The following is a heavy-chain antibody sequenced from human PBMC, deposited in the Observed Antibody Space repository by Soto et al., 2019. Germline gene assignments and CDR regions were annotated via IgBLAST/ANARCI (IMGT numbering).Heavy chain of an antibody. D-gene: IGHD1-26*01. CDR1: GVSIDSGGYY. Sequence: SETLSLTCAVSGVSIDSGGYYWNWIRHLPGKGLEWIGYTSHGETTSYIPSLKSRLTISIDTSNNHVSLKLTSVTAYDTAVYYCARLGWELLSGRRYFDSWGQGTLVTVSS. V-gene: IGHV4-31*11. J-gene: IGHJ4*02. CDR3: ARLGWELLSGRRYFDS. CDR2: TSHGETT.